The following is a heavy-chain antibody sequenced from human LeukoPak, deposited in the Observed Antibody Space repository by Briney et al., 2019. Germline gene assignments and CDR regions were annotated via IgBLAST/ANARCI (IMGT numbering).Heavy chain of an antibody. J-gene: IGHJ4*02. V-gene: IGHV3-7*01. CDR3: ARAGRVGAEDY. CDR2: IKQDGSET. CDR1: GFTFSSYY. D-gene: IGHD1-26*01. Sequence: GGSLRLSCAASGFTFSSYYMTWVRQAPGKGLEWVANIKQDGSETYYVDSVKGRFTISRDNAKNSLYLQMNSLRAEDTAVYYCARAGRVGAEDYWGQGTLVTVSS.